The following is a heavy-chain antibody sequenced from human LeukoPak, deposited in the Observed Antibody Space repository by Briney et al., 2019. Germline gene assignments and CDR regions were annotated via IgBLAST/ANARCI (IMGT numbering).Heavy chain of an antibody. V-gene: IGHV4-61*01. CDR1: GGSVSSGSYY. J-gene: IGHJ6*02. D-gene: IGHD2-21*02. CDR3: ARQVVVVTALYGMDV. Sequence: PSETLSLTCTVSGGSVSSGSYYWSWIRQPPGRGLEWIGYIYYSGSTNYNPSLKSRVTISVDTSKNQFSLRLSSVTAADTAVYYCARQVVVVTALYGMDVWGQGTTVTVSS. CDR2: IYYSGST.